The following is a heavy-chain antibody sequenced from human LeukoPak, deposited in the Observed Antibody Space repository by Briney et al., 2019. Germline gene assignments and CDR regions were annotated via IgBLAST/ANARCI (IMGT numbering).Heavy chain of an antibody. D-gene: IGHD6-6*01. CDR2: IYHSGST. V-gene: IGHV4-30-2*01. J-gene: IGHJ5*02. CDR3: AREWWGSSSWFDP. Sequence: PSQTLSLTCAVSGGSISSGGYSWSWIRQPPGEGLEWIGYIYHSGSTYYNPSLKSRVTISVDRSKNQFSLKLSSVTAADTAVYYCAREWWGSSSWFDPWGQGTLVTVSS. CDR1: GGSISSGGYS.